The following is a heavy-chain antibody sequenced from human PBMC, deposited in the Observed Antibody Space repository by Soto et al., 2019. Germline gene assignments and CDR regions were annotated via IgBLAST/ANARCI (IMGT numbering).Heavy chain of an antibody. CDR2: INHSGST. D-gene: IGHD3-3*02. CDR1: GGSFSDYY. J-gene: IGHJ3*02. V-gene: IGHV4-34*01. CDR3: ARQCEDPFNAFEI. Sequence: QVQLQQWGAGLLKPSETLSLTCAVYGGSFSDYYWTWIRQPPRKGLEWIGEINHSGSTNYNPSLRSRVAISVDTSKNQFSLKVTSVTAADTAVYYCARQCEDPFNAFEIWGQGTMVTVSS.